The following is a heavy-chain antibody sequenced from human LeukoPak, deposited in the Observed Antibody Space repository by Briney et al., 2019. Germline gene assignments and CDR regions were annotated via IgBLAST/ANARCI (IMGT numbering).Heavy chain of an antibody. CDR2: IYYSGST. J-gene: IGHJ3*02. CDR3: ARDPRYYDSSGYSAGAFDI. D-gene: IGHD3-22*01. CDR1: GGSISSGGYY. Sequence: SETLSLTCTVSGGSISSGGYYWSWIRQHPGKGREWIGYIYYSGSTYYNPSLKSRVTISVDTSKNQFSLKLSSVTAADTAVYYRARDPRYYDSSGYSAGAFDIWGQGTMVTVSS. V-gene: IGHV4-31*03.